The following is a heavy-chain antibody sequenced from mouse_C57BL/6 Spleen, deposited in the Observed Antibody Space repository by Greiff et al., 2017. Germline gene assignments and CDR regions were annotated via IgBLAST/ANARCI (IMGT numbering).Heavy chain of an antibody. CDR3: AREAAQAPYYFDY. Sequence: EVHLVESGGGLVKPGGSLKLSCAASGFTFSSYAMSWVRQTPEKRLEWVATISDGGSYTYYPDNVKGRFTITRDNAKNNLYLQKSHLKAEDTAMYYCAREAAQAPYYFDYWGQGTTLTVSS. CDR2: ISDGGSYT. V-gene: IGHV5-4*01. J-gene: IGHJ2*01. D-gene: IGHD3-2*02. CDR1: GFTFSSYA.